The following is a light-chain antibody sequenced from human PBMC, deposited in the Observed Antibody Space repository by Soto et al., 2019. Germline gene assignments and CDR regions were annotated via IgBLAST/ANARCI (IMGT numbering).Light chain of an antibody. V-gene: IGKV1-9*01. Sequence: DIQLTQSPSFLSASIGDRVTITCRASQGIRSFLAWYQQKPGKAPNLLISGASILRAGVPSRFSGSGSGTEFTLTISSLQPDDFATYYCQNLNTYPLTFGGGTKVEI. J-gene: IGKJ4*01. CDR2: GAS. CDR3: QNLNTYPLT. CDR1: QGIRSF.